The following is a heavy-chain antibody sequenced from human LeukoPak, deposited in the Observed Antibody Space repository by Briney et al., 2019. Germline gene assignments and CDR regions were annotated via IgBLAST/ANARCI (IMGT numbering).Heavy chain of an antibody. V-gene: IGHV1-8*01. CDR3: AKDSYYDILTGYSDY. CDR1: GYTFTSSD. D-gene: IGHD3-9*01. CDR2: MNPNSGTT. Sequence: ASVKVSCKASGYTFTSSDLNWVRQAPGEGLEWLRWMNPNSGTTAYAQKFQGRVTMTRNTSISTAYMELSSLRAEDTAVYYCAKDSYYDILTGYSDYWGQGTLVTVSS. J-gene: IGHJ4*02.